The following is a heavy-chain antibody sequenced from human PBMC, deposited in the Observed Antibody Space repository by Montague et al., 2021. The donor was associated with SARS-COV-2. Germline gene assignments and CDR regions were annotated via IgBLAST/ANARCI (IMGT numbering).Heavy chain of an antibody. D-gene: IGHD3-10*01. CDR2: ISYDGSNK. CDR1: GFTFSSYA. CDR3: ARDLREGPLLWFGELLLGDGMDV. V-gene: IGHV3-30-3*01. Sequence: SLRLSCAASGFTFSSYAMHWVRQAPGKGLEWVAVISYDGSNKYYADSXKGRFTISRDNSKNTLYLQMNSLRAEDTAVYYCARDLREGPLLWFGELLLGDGMDVWGQGTTVTVSS. J-gene: IGHJ6*02.